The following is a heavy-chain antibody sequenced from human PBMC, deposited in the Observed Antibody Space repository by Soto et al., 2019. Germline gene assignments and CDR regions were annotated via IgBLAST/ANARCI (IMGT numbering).Heavy chain of an antibody. CDR3: ARSLITFGGVIANYGMDV. CDR2: IIPIFGTP. J-gene: IGHJ6*02. CDR1: GGTFISYA. Sequence: QVQLVQSGAEVKKPGSSVKVSCTASGGTFISYAFSWVRQAPGQGLEWMGGIIPIFGTPNYAQKFQGRVTITADKSTSTAYMDLSSLRSEDAAVYYCARSLITFGGVIANYGMDVWGQGTTVTVSS. D-gene: IGHD3-16*02. V-gene: IGHV1-69*06.